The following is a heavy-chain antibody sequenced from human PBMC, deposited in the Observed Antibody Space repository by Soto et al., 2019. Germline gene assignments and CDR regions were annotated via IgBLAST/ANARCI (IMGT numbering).Heavy chain of an antibody. CDR1: GFTFSNAW. CDR3: TGAVLRFLEWPRRYYYYGMDV. CDR2: IKSKTDGGTT. V-gene: IGHV3-15*07. J-gene: IGHJ6*02. Sequence: EVQLVESGGGLVKPGGSLRLSCAASGFTFSNAWMNWVRQAPGKGLEWVGRIKSKTDGGTTDYAAPVKGRFTISRDDSKNTLYLQMNTLKTGDPAVYYCTGAVLRFLEWPRRYYYYGMDVWGQGTTVTVSS. D-gene: IGHD3-3*01.